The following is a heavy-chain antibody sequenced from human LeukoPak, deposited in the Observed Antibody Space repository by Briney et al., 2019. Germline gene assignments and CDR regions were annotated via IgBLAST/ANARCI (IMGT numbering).Heavy chain of an antibody. V-gene: IGHV4-59*01. CDR1: DGSITGYY. D-gene: IGHD5-24*01. J-gene: IGHJ4*02. CDR2: IYDTGST. Sequence: SETLSLTCTVSDGSITGYYWSWIRQPPGKGLEWIGYIYDTGSTNYNPSLKSRVIISVDTSKNQFSLNLTSVTAADTAVYYCARWDGHKRHWGQGTLVTVPS. CDR3: ARWDGHKRH.